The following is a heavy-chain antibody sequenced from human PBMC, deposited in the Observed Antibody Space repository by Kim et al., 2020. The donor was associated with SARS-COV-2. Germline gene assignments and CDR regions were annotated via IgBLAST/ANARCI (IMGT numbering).Heavy chain of an antibody. D-gene: IGHD3-10*01. V-gene: IGHV1-69*13. CDR3: ARDGDVGTMVRGPDPGNWFDP. CDR2: IIPIFGTA. Sequence: SVKVSCKASGGTFSSYAISWVRQAPGQGLEWMGGIIPIFGTANYAQKFQGRVTITADESTSTAYMELSSLRSEDTAVYYCARDGDVGTMVRGPDPGNWFDPWGQGTLVTVSS. J-gene: IGHJ5*02. CDR1: GGTFSSYA.